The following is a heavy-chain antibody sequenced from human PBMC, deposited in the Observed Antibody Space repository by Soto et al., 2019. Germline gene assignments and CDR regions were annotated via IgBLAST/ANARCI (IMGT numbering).Heavy chain of an antibody. J-gene: IGHJ3*02. V-gene: IGHV3-13*01. Sequence: GGSLILSCAASGFTFSSYDMHWVRQATGKGLEWVSAIGTAGDTYYPGSVKGRFTISRENAKNSLYLQMNSLRAEDTAVYYCARDSRNWNAPDAFDIWGQGTMVTVSS. D-gene: IGHD1-1*01. CDR3: ARDSRNWNAPDAFDI. CDR1: GFTFSSYD. CDR2: IGTAGDT.